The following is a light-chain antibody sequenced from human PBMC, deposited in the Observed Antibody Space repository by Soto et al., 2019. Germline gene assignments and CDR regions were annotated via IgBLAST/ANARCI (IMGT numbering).Light chain of an antibody. CDR1: QIVSSSS. Sequence: EIVLTQSPDTLSLSPGERASLSCRASQIVSSSSLAWYQQKPGQAPRLLMYGASSRATGIPDRFSGSGSGTDFTLTISSLDSDDFVVYYCQHYPGSPITFGQWTRLDLK. CDR3: QHYPGSPIT. CDR2: GAS. J-gene: IGKJ5*01. V-gene: IGKV3-20*01.